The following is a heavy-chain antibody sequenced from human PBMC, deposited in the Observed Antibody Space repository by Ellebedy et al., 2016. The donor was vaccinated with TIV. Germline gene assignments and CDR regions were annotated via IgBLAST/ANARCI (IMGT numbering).Heavy chain of an antibody. CDR2: IYSGGNT. V-gene: IGHV3-53*01. CDR1: GFTVSNNY. CDR3: VTRPGIAVAGGVY. Sequence: GESLKISCAASGFTVSNNYMSWVRQAPGKGLEWVSVIYSGGNTFYAESVKGRFTISRDNSKNTLYLQMNSLRAEDTAVYYCVTRPGIAVAGGVYWGQGTLVTVSS. D-gene: IGHD6-19*01. J-gene: IGHJ4*02.